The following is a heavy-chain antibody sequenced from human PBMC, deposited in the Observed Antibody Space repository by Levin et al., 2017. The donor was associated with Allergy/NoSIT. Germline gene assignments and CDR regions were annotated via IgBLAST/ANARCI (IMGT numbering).Heavy chain of an antibody. Sequence: KPGGSLRLSCEVSGFSFSGYNMNWVRQAPGKGLEWVASISSNSVYIFYADSLKGRFTISRDNAKNSLYLQVNSLRADDTAVYYCASGGSGWPFDNWGQGTLVTVSS. D-gene: IGHD6-19*01. J-gene: IGHJ4*02. V-gene: IGHV3-21*01. CDR1: GFSFSGYN. CDR3: ASGGSGWPFDN. CDR2: ISSNSVYI.